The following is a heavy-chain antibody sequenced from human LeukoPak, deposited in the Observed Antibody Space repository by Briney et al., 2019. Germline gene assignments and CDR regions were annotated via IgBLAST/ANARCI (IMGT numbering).Heavy chain of an antibody. CDR1: GGTYSSYT. CDR3: ARGGIFGVVISFDY. J-gene: IGHJ4*02. CDR2: IIPILGIA. V-gene: IGHV1-69*02. Sequence: SVKVSCKASGGTYSSYTISWVRQAPGQGLEWMGRIIPILGIANYAQKFQGRVTITADKSTSTAYMELSSLRSEDTALYYCARGGIFGVVISFDYWGQGTLVTVSP. D-gene: IGHD3-3*02.